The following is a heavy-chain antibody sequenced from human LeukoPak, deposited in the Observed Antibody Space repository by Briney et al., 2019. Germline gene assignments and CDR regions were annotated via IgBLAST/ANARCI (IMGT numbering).Heavy chain of an antibody. D-gene: IGHD2-15*01. V-gene: IGHV3-30*18. CDR2: ISYDGSNK. Sequence: PGRSLRLSCAASGFTFSSYGMHWVRQAPGKGLEWVAFISYDGSNKYYADSVKGRFTISRDNSKNTLYLQMNSLRAEDTAVYYCAKVYPRYCSGGSCYGIPDYWGQGTLVTVSS. CDR3: AKVYPRYCSGGSCYGIPDY. CDR1: GFTFSSYG. J-gene: IGHJ4*02.